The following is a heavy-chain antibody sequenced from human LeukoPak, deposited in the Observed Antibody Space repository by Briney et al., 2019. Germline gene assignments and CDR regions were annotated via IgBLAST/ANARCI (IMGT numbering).Heavy chain of an antibody. CDR1: GGSISSGGYY. Sequence: SQTLSFTCTVSGGSISSGGYYWSCIRQPPGRGLEWIGYIYYSGSTYYNPSLKSRATISVDTSKNQFSLKLSSVTAADTAVYYCASSTVPAAIPYFDYWGQGTLVTVSS. CDR2: IYYSGST. CDR3: ASSTVPAAIPYFDY. V-gene: IGHV4-30-4*08. J-gene: IGHJ4*02. D-gene: IGHD2-2*02.